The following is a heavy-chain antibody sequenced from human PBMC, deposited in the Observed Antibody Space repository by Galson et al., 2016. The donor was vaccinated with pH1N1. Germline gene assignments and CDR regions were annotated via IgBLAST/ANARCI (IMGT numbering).Heavy chain of an antibody. Sequence: SVKVSCKASGDTFSSYGISWVRQAPGQGLEWMGAIIPIFETADYAQKFQGRVTITVDKPTTTAYLEVSSLRSGDTAVYYCATVKLGELSFYSYFYGMDVWGQGTRVTVS. CDR3: ATVKLGELSFYSYFYGMDV. V-gene: IGHV1-69*06. CDR1: GDTFSSYG. CDR2: IIPIFETA. J-gene: IGHJ6*02. D-gene: IGHD3-16*02.